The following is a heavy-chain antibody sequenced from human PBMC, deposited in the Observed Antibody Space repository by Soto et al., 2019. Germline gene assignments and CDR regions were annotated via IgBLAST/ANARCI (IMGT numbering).Heavy chain of an antibody. D-gene: IGHD6-19*01. J-gene: IGHJ5*02. V-gene: IGHV4-59*01. CDR3: ARGRGSSGWYLNWFDP. Sequence: SETLSLTCTVSGGSISSYYWSWIRQPPGKGLEWIGYIYYSGSTNYNPSLKSRVTISVDTSKNQFSLKLSSVTAADTAVYYCARGRGSSGWYLNWFDPWGQGTLVTVSS. CDR1: GGSISSYY. CDR2: IYYSGST.